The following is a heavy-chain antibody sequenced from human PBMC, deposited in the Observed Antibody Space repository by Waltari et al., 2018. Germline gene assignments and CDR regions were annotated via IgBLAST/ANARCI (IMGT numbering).Heavy chain of an antibody. V-gene: IGHV4-4*07. CDR1: GDSVSTNY. CDR3: ARGVHFGGTFRGGADV. J-gene: IGHJ6*02. CDR2: VHATDTT. D-gene: IGHD1-26*01. Sequence: QVQLQESGPGLVKPSETLSLTCAVSGDSVSTNYWNWFRQPAGKGLDVIGRVHATDTTSHHPSLKSRLTVSLDTSKNQISLRLSSVTAADTAVYYCARGVHFGGTFRGGADVWGQGTTVTVSS.